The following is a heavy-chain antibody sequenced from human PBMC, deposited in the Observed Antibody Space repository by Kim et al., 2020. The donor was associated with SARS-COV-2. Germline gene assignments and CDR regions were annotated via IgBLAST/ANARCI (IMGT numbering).Heavy chain of an antibody. Sequence: GGSLRLSCAASGFTFSSYAMNWVRQAPGKGLEWVSVIGGSGYHTYYADSVKGRFTISRDNSKNTLFPQMNSLGAEDTAIYYCAKDTGSRSFDYWGQGTLLTVSS. V-gene: IGHV3-23*01. CDR2: IGGSGYHT. D-gene: IGHD2-15*01. J-gene: IGHJ4*02. CDR1: GFTFSSYA. CDR3: AKDTGSRSFDY.